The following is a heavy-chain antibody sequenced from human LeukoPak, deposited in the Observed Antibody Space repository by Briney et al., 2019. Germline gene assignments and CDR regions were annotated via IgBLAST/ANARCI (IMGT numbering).Heavy chain of an antibody. J-gene: IGHJ4*02. D-gene: IGHD4-17*01. Sequence: SETLSLTCTVSGGSISSGGYYWSWIRQPPGEGLEWIGYIYYSGSTYYHPSLKSRVTVSLDTSKNQLSLKLSSVTAADTAVYYCARVTTVTTSFHFDYWGQGTLVTVSS. CDR3: ARVTTVTTSFHFDY. CDR2: IYYSGST. V-gene: IGHV4-30-4*01. CDR1: GGSISSGGYY.